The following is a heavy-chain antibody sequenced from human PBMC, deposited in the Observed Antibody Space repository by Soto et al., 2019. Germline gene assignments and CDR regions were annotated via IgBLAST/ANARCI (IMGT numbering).Heavy chain of an antibody. J-gene: IGHJ5*02. CDR2: IFYSGST. V-gene: IGHV4-39*01. Sequence: SETLSLTCSVSGGSISTSRSYWAWIRQPPGKGLEWLANIFYSGSTFYNPSLASRVSVSVDTSKDEFSLKLRSVTAADTAVYYCARQPTTGDTDLWFDPWGQGTLVTVSS. D-gene: IGHD2-21*01. CDR1: GGSISTSRSY. CDR3: ARQPTTGDTDLWFDP.